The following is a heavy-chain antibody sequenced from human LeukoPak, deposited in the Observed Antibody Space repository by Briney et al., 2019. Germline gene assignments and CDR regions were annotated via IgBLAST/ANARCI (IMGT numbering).Heavy chain of an antibody. CDR2: IKSKTDGGTT. D-gene: IGHD2-15*01. CDR3: TTYTCSGGSCLYDY. V-gene: IGHV3-15*01. CDR1: GCTFSNAW. Sequence: GGSLRLSCAASGCTFSNAWMSWVRQAPGKGLEWVGRIKSKTDGGTTDYAAPVKGRFTISRDDSKNTLYLQMNSLKTEDTAVYYCTTYTCSGGSCLYDYWGQGTLVTVSS. J-gene: IGHJ4*02.